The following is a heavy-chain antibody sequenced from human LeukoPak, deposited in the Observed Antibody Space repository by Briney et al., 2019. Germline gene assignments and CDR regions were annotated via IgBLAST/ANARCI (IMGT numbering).Heavy chain of an antibody. D-gene: IGHD3-10*01. CDR2: ISGSGGST. CDR3: AKILGSGSYFPNDAFDI. CDR1: GFTFSSYA. V-gene: IGHV3-23*01. J-gene: IGHJ3*02. Sequence: GSLRLSCAASGFTFSSYAMSWVRQAPGKGLEWVSAISGSGGSTYYADSVKGRFTISRDNSKNTLYLQMNSLRAEDTAVYYCAKILGSGSYFPNDAFDIWGQGTMVTVSS.